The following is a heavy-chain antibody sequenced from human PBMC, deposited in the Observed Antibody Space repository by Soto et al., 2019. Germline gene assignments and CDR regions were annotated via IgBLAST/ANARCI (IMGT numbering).Heavy chain of an antibody. D-gene: IGHD3-10*01. CDR3: SRGHEVRATFYYHYAMDV. CDR2: INHRGST. CDR1: GGSFSGYY. Sequence: PSETLSLTCAVYGGSFSGYYWSWIRQPPGKGLEWIGEINHRGSTNHNPSLKSRVTISVDTSKNQFSLKLTSVTAADTAVYYCSRGHEVRATFYYHYAMDVWGQGTTVTVSS. J-gene: IGHJ6*02. V-gene: IGHV4-34*01.